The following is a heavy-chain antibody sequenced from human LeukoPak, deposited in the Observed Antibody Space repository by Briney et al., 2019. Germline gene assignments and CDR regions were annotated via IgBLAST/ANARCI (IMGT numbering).Heavy chain of an antibody. CDR1: GGSISSYY. CDR2: IYYSGST. J-gene: IGHJ4*02. V-gene: IGHV4-59*12. CDR3: ARARDSSGYSYFDY. D-gene: IGHD3-22*01. Sequence: SETLSLTCTVSGGSISSYYWSWIRQPPGKGLEWIGYIYYSGSTNYNPSLKSRVTISVDTSKNQFSLKLSSVTAADTAVYYCARARDSSGYSYFDYWGQGTLVTVSS.